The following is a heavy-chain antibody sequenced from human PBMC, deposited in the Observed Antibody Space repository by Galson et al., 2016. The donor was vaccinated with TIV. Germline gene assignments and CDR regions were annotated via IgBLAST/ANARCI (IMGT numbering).Heavy chain of an antibody. D-gene: IGHD2-15*01. CDR2: MNPNSGNA. Sequence: SVKVSCKASGYTFNNYDISWVRQATGQGLEWMGWMNPNSGNAGYAQKFQGRVTMTSNTSVNTAYMAVPSLRFEDTAVYYCARARRGYCSGGSCLPGYWGQGTLVTVSS. J-gene: IGHJ4*02. V-gene: IGHV1-8*01. CDR1: GYTFNNYD. CDR3: ARARRGYCSGGSCLPGY.